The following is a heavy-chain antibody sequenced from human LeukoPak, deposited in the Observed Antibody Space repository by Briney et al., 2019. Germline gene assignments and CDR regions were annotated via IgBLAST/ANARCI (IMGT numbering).Heavy chain of an antibody. CDR1: GYTFTTYG. D-gene: IGHD4/OR15-4a*01. CDR2: ISTYNGNT. J-gene: IGHJ4*02. V-gene: IGHV1-18*01. CDR3: ARGSYGGTPGD. Sequence: ASVKVSCKASGYTFTTYGINWVRQAPGHGPDWMGWISTYNGNTNYAQKLQGRVTVTTDTSTSTAYMELRSLRSDDTAVYYCARGSYGGTPGDWGRGTLVTVSS.